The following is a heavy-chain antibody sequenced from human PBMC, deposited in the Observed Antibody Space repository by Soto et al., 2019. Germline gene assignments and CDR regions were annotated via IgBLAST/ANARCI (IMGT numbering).Heavy chain of an antibody. D-gene: IGHD3-22*01. CDR1: GGTFSSYA. Sequence: QVQLVQSGAEVKKPGSSVKVSCKASGGTFSSYAISWVRQAPGQGLEWMGGIIPIFGTANYAQKFQGRVTITADESTSAAYMELSSLRSEDTAVYYCARGHYDSSGYHQFRYWYFDLWGRGTLVTVSS. J-gene: IGHJ2*01. CDR2: IIPIFGTA. CDR3: ARGHYDSSGYHQFRYWYFDL. V-gene: IGHV1-69*01.